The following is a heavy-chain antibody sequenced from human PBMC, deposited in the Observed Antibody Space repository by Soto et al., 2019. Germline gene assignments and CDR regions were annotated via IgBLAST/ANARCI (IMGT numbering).Heavy chain of an antibody. J-gene: IGHJ6*02. CDR1: GGTFSSYA. V-gene: IGHV1-69*06. CDR3: ARDRIEATNTYYYYYGMDV. CDR2: IIPIFGTA. D-gene: IGHD1-26*01. Sequence: GASVKVSCKASGGTFSSYAISWVRQAPGQGLEWMGGIIPIFGTANYAQKFQGRVTITADKSTSTAYMELSSLRSEDTAVYYCARDRIEATNTYYYYYGMDVWGQGTTLTVSS.